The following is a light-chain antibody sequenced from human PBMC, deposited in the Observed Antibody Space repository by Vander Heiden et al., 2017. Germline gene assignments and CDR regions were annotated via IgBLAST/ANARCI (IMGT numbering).Light chain of an antibody. CDR1: QSISSH. J-gene: IGKJ4*01. Sequence: DIQMTQSPSSLSASAGDSVTITCRASQSISSHLNWYQQKPGQAPTLPIYAASSGQSGVPRSISGSGGATDITITSSVQPADVFANYCRQQSYSTVTFGRGTKVEIK. V-gene: IGKV1-39*01. CDR2: AAS. CDR3: QQSYSTVT.